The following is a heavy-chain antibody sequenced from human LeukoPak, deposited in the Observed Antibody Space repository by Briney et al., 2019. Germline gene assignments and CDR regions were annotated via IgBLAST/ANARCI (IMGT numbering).Heavy chain of an antibody. CDR3: ARGGLTRWYYNYYGMDV. Sequence: ASVKVSCKASGYTFTSYAMNWVRQAPGQGLEWMGWINTNTGNPTYAQGFTGRFVFSLDTSVSTAYLQISSLKAEDTAVYYCARGGLTRWYYNYYGMDVWGQGTTVTVSS. CDR2: INTNTGNP. CDR1: GYTFTSYA. J-gene: IGHJ6*02. D-gene: IGHD2-15*01. V-gene: IGHV7-4-1*02.